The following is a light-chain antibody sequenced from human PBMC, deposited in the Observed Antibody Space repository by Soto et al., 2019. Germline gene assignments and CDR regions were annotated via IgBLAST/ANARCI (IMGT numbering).Light chain of an antibody. J-gene: IGKJ1*01. CDR2: GAS. V-gene: IGKV3-15*01. CDR3: QQYNNWPPWT. CDR1: QSVSSN. Sequence: EIVMTQSPATLSVSPGERATLSCRASQSVSSNLAWYQQKPGQAPRLLIYGASTRATGIPARFSGSGSGTEFHLHINSLQSGDFAVYYCQQYNNWPPWTFGQGTKVEIK.